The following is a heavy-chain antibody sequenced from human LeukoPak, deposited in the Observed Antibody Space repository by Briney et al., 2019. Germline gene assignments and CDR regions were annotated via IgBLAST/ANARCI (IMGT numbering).Heavy chain of an antibody. CDR2: IWYDGSNK. D-gene: IGHD6-19*01. CDR3: AREKATETGSRWSTFDH. J-gene: IGHJ4*02. Sequence: GGSLRLSCAASGFTFSSYGMHWVRQAPGKGLEWVAVIWYDGSNKYYADSVKGRFTISRDNSKNTLYLQMNSLRAEDTAVYYCAREKATETGSRWSTFDHWGQGTLVTVSS. V-gene: IGHV3-33*08. CDR1: GFTFSSYG.